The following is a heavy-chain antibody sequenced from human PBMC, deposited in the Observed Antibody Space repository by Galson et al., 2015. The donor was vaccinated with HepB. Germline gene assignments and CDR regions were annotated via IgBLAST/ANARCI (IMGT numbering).Heavy chain of an antibody. CDR3: ASSRFTDYDFWSGYYSGTFYFDL. CDR1: GFTFSSYS. J-gene: IGHJ2*01. V-gene: IGHV3-21*01. D-gene: IGHD3-3*01. Sequence: SLRLSCAASGFTFSSYSMNWVRQAPGKGLEWVSSISSSSSYIYYADSVKGRFTISRDNAKNSLYLQMNSLRAEDTAVYYCASSRFTDYDFWSGYYSGTFYFDLWGRGTLVTVSS. CDR2: ISSSSSYI.